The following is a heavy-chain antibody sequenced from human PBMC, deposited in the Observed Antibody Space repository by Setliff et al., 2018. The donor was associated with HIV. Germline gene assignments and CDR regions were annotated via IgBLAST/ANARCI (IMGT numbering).Heavy chain of an antibody. J-gene: IGHJ6*03. CDR1: GGSISSSIYY. D-gene: IGHD2-2*01. V-gene: IGHV4-39*01. Sequence: SETLSLTCTVSGGSISSSIYYWGWIRQPPGKGLEWIGSISYSGSTYYNPSLKSRVTISVDTSKNQFSLKLSSVTAADTAVYYCARVDCSSTSCYRDYYYYMDVWGKGTTVTVSS. CDR3: ARVDCSSTSCYRDYYYYMDV. CDR2: ISYSGST.